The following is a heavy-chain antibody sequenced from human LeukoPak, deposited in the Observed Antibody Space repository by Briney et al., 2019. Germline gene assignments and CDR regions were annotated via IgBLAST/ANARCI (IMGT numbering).Heavy chain of an antibody. J-gene: IGHJ5*02. CDR2: IYYSGST. Sequence: SETLSLTCTVSGGSVSSGSYYWSWIRQPPGKGLEWIGYIYYSGSTNYNPSLKSRVTISVDTSKNQFSPKLSSVTAADTAVYYCARVDYYDSSGYYSTPRWFDPWGQGTLVTVSS. D-gene: IGHD3-22*01. CDR1: GGSVSSGSYY. CDR3: ARVDYYDSSGYYSTPRWFDP. V-gene: IGHV4-61*01.